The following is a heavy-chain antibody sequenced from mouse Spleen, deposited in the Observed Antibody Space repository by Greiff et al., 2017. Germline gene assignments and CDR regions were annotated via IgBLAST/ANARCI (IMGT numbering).Heavy chain of an antibody. Sequence: QVQLQQSGAELVRPGASVTLSCKASGYTFTDYEMHWVKQTPVHGLEWIGAIDPETGGTAYNQKFKGKAILTADKSSSTAYMELRSLTSEDSAVYYCARTYDYELDYWGQGTTLTVSS. V-gene: IGHV1-15*01. D-gene: IGHD2-4*01. J-gene: IGHJ2*01. CDR1: GYTFTDYE. CDR2: IDPETGGT. CDR3: ARTYDYELDY.